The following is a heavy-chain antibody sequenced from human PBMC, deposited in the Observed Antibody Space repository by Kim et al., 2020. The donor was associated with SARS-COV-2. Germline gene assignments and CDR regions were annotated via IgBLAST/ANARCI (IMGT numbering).Heavy chain of an antibody. D-gene: IGHD2-2*02. CDR2: IIPIFGTA. Sequence: SVKVSCKASGGTFSSYAISWVRQAPGQGLEWMGGIIPIFGTANYAQKFQGRVTITADESTSTAYMELSSLRSEDTAVYYCARDRGLFVAAIRVFDYWGQGTLVTVSS. V-gene: IGHV1-69*13. CDR3: ARDRGLFVAAIRVFDY. CDR1: GGTFSSYA. J-gene: IGHJ4*02.